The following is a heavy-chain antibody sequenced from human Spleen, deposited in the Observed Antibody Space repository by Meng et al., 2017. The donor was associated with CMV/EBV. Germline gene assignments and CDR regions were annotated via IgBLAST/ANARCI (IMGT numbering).Heavy chain of an antibody. D-gene: IGHD3/OR15-3a*01. CDR3: ARALYYDFWSSPYDY. Sequence: SGYSFANDGFSWVRQAHGQALEWMGWIHSFNGDKRYARQVQGRVTVTTDTSTNTAYMELRSLRSDDTAVYFCARALYYDFWSSPYDYWGQGTLVTVSS. V-gene: IGHV1-18*01. CDR1: GYSFANDG. CDR2: IHSFNGDK. J-gene: IGHJ4*02.